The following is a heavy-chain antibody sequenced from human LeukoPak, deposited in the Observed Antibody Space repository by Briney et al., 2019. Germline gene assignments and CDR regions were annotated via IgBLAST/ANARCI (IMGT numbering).Heavy chain of an antibody. CDR2: ISGDGTTT. J-gene: IGHJ6*02. Sequence: GGSLRLSCAASGFTFSAHWMHWVRQAPGKGLAWVSRISGDGTTTAYADSVKGRFTISRDNSKNTLYLQMNSLRAEDTAVYYCAKDFHYYGSGSYYKRGYYYGMDVWGQGTTVTVSS. D-gene: IGHD3-10*01. V-gene: IGHV3-74*01. CDR3: AKDFHYYGSGSYYKRGYYYGMDV. CDR1: GFTFSAHW.